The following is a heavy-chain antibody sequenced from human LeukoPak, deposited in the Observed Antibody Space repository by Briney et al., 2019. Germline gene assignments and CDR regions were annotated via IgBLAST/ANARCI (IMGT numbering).Heavy chain of an antibody. CDR2: IYHSGST. CDR3: AKGSYHNWFGP. D-gene: IGHD3-16*02. CDR1: GGSISSGGYY. Sequence: SQTLSLTCTVSGGSISSGGYYWSWIRQPPGKGLEWTGYIYHSGSTYYNPSLKSRVTISVDRSKNQFSLKLSSVTAADTAVYYCAKGSYHNWFGPWGQGTLVTVSS. J-gene: IGHJ5*02. V-gene: IGHV4-30-2*01.